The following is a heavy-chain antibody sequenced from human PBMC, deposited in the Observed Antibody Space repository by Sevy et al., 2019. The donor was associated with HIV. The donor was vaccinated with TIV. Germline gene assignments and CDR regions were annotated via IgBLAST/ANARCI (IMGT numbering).Heavy chain of an antibody. CDR1: DGSISSYY. CDR2: IYYSGST. CDR3: ARGPYGPANWFDP. J-gene: IGHJ5*02. V-gene: IGHV4-59*01. D-gene: IGHD4-17*01. Sequence: SETLSLTCTVSDGSISSYYWSWIRQPPGKGLEWIGYIYYSGSTNYNPSLKSRVTISVDTSKNQFSLKLSSVTAADTAVYYCARGPYGPANWFDPWGQGTLVTVSS.